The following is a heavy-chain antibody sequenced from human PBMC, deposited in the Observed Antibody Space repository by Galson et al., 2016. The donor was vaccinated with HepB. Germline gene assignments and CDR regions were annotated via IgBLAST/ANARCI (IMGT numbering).Heavy chain of an antibody. CDR2: ISSRSSTI. V-gene: IGHV3-11*04. D-gene: IGHD5-18*01. Sequence: LRLSCAASGFTSSDYYMNWIRQAPGKGLEWISYISSRSSTIYYADSVKGRFTISRDNAKNSLFLQMNSLRAEDTAVYYCVRGGDTVIGAAFDVWGQGTMVTVSS. CDR3: VRGGDTVIGAAFDV. J-gene: IGHJ3*01. CDR1: GFTSSDYY.